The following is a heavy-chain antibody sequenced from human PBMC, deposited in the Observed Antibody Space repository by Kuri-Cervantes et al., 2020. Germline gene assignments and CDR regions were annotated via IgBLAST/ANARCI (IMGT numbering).Heavy chain of an antibody. V-gene: IGHV3-23*01. J-gene: IGHJ3*02. CDR2: ISGSGGST. D-gene: IGHD1-26*01. CDR3: AKGVGATAYGRNAFDI. Sequence: GGSLRLSCAASGFTFSSYAMSWVRQAPGKGLEWVSAISGSGGSTYYADSVKGRFTISRDNSKNTLYLQMNSLRAEDTAVYYCAKGVGATAYGRNAFDIWGQGTMVTVSS. CDR1: GFTFSSYA.